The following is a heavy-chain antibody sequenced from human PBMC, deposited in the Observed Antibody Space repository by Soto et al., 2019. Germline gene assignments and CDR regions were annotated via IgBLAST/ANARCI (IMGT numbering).Heavy chain of an antibody. CDR1: GFAFHGYA. CDR2: IWYDGSTD. V-gene: IGHV3-33*01. D-gene: IGHD3-9*01. Sequence: QVQLVESGGGVVQPGGSLRLSCAASGFAFHGYAMHWVRQAPGKGLEWVAVIWYDGSTDYYIDSVKGRFAISRDNSKNTLYLQVNSLRAEDTAVYYCARDRTIRYFDYWGQGTPVIVSS. J-gene: IGHJ4*02. CDR3: ARDRTIRYFDY.